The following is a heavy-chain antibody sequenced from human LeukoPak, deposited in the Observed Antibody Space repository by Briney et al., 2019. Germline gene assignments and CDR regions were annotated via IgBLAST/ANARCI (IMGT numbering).Heavy chain of an antibody. Sequence: SETLSLTCTVSGGSISSGSFYWGWIRQPPGEGLEWIGSFYYSGSTYYNPSLESRVSISVDTSKNQFSLKLTSVTAADAAVYYCARDNQQLAFYFWGQGTLDTVSS. J-gene: IGHJ4*02. CDR3: ARDNQQLAFYF. CDR2: FYYSGST. CDR1: GGSISSGSFY. D-gene: IGHD6-13*01. V-gene: IGHV4-39*07.